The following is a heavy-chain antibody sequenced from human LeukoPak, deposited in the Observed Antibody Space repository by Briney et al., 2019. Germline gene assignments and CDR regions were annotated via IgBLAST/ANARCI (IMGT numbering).Heavy chain of an antibody. D-gene: IGHD2-21*02. CDR3: ATVRALVTADH. CDR2: ISGSSGST. J-gene: IGHJ4*02. CDR1: GFNLGDYF. V-gene: IGHV3-23*01. Sequence: GGSLRLSCAASGFNLGDYFMSWVRQAPGKALEWVSAISGSSGSTFSADSVKGRFTISRDNSKNTVYLQMKSLRVEDTAVYYCATVRALVTADHWGQGALVTVSS.